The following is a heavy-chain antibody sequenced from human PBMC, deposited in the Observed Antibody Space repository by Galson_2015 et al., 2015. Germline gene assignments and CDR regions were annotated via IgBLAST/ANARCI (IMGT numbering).Heavy chain of an antibody. Sequence: SVKVSCKASGYTFTSYYMHWVRQAPGQGLEWMGIINPSGGNTSYAQKFQGRVTMTRDTSTSTVYMELSSLRSEDTAVYYCARAPTGTMVRGVEYFDYWGQGTLVTVSS. V-gene: IGHV1-46*01. CDR3: ARAPTGTMVRGVEYFDY. J-gene: IGHJ4*02. CDR2: INPSGGNT. CDR1: GYTFTSYY. D-gene: IGHD3-10*01.